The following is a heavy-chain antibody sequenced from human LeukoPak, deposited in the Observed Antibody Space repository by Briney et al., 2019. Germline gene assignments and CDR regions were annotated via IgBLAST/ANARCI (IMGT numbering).Heavy chain of an antibody. CDR3: ARDGPLQTISPYFDY. V-gene: IGHV3-33*01. CDR1: GFTFSSYG. J-gene: IGHJ4*02. D-gene: IGHD3-3*01. CDR2: IWYDGSNT. Sequence: GRSLRLSCAASGFTFSSYGMHGVPQAPGKGLEWVAVIWYDGSNTYYADSLKGRFPIYRDNSKNTLYLQMNRLEAEDTAVYYWARDGPLQTISPYFDYWGQGTLVTVSS.